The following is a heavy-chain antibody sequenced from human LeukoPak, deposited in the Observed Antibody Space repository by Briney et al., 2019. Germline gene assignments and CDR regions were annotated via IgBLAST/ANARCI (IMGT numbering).Heavy chain of an antibody. CDR3: ATSPATSRNY. D-gene: IGHD2-15*01. Sequence: SETLSLTCAVYGGSFSGYYWNWIRRPPGKGLEWIGEINHSGSTTYNPSLKSRVTISVDTSKNQFPLKLSSVTAADTAVYYCATSPATSRNYWGQGTLVTVSS. J-gene: IGHJ4*02. V-gene: IGHV4-34*01. CDR1: GGSFSGYY. CDR2: INHSGST.